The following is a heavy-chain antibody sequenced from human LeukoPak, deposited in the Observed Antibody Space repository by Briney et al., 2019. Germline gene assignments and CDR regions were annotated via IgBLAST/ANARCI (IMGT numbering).Heavy chain of an antibody. CDR3: AGVPVNTMVRGVRPFGY. Sequence: PGGSLRLSCAASGFTFSSYAMHWVRQAPGKGLEWVAVISYDGSNKYYADSVKGRFTISRDNSKNTLYLQMNSLRAEDTAVYYCAGVPVNTMVRGVRPFGYWGQGTLVTVSS. CDR2: ISYDGSNK. V-gene: IGHV3-30-3*01. D-gene: IGHD3-10*01. CDR1: GFTFSSYA. J-gene: IGHJ4*02.